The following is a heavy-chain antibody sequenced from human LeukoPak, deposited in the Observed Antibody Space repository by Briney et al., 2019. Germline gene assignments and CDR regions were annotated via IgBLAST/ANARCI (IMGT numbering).Heavy chain of an antibody. Sequence: SETLSLTCTVSGGAITSYYWSWIRQPPGKGLEWIGYIYYSGSTNYNPSLKSRVTISVDTSKNQFSLKLRSVTAADTAVYYCARDGGYCSSTNCYDYWGQGTLVTVSS. D-gene: IGHD2-2*03. J-gene: IGHJ4*02. V-gene: IGHV4-59*01. CDR2: IYYSGST. CDR3: ARDGGYCSSTNCYDY. CDR1: GGAITSYY.